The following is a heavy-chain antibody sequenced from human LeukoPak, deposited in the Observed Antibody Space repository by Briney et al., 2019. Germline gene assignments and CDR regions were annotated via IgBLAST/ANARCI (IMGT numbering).Heavy chain of an antibody. Sequence: NSGGSLRLSCAASGFIFSNAWMSWVRQAPGKGLEWVSSISSSSSYIYYADSVKGRFTISRDNAKNSLYLQMNSLRAEDTAVYYCARDYCSGGSCYEPFDYWGQGTLVTVSS. D-gene: IGHD2-15*01. CDR3: ARDYCSGGSCYEPFDY. CDR2: ISSSSSYI. CDR1: GFIFSNAW. J-gene: IGHJ4*02. V-gene: IGHV3-21*01.